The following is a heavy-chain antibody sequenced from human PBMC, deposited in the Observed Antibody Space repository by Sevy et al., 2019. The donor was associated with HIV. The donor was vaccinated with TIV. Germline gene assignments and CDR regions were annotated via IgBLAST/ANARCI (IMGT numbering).Heavy chain of an antibody. J-gene: IGHJ4*02. CDR3: ARADYGDYSGEFDY. CDR2: ISYDGSNK. V-gene: IGHV3-30-3*01. Sequence: GGSLRLSCAASGITFSSHTMHWVRQAPGKGLEWVTIISYDGSNKYYADSVKGRFTISRDNSKNTLYLQMNSLRAEDTAVYYCARADYGDYSGEFDYWGQGTLVTVSS. CDR1: GITFSSHT. D-gene: IGHD4-17*01.